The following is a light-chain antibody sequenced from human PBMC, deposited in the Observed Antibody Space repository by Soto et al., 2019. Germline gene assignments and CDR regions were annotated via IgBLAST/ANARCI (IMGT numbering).Light chain of an antibody. V-gene: IGKV3-20*01. CDR3: QQYGSPPIT. Sequence: IVLTQSPGTLSLSPGERATLSCRASQSVSSSYLAWYQQKPGQAPRLLIYGASSRATGIPERLSGSGSGTDFTLTISRLEPEDFAVYYCQQYGSPPITFGQGTRLEIK. CDR2: GAS. J-gene: IGKJ5*01. CDR1: QSVSSSY.